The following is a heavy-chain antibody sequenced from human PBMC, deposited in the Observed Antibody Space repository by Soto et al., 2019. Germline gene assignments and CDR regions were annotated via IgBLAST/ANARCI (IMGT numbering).Heavy chain of an antibody. D-gene: IGHD2-15*01. CDR3: ARSVRYCSGRSSYWSFDY. J-gene: IGHJ4*02. V-gene: IGHV5-51*01. Sequence: GESLKISCKGSGCNFGSYWIGWVRQMPGKGLEWMGIIYPGDSDTRYSPSFQGQVTISADKSISTAYLQWSSLKASDTAMYYCARSVRYCSGRSSYWSFDYPGPATLVTLSS. CDR2: IYPGDSDT. CDR1: GCNFGSYW.